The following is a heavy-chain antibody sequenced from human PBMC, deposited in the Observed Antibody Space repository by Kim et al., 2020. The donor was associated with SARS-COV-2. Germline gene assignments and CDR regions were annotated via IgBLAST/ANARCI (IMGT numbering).Heavy chain of an antibody. V-gene: IGHV4-4*02. Sequence: NYTPSLKSRVTISVDKSKNQFSLKLSSVTAADTAVYYCASGVGFGGVIFDYWGQGTLVTVSS. J-gene: IGHJ4*02. CDR3: ASGVGFGGVIFDY. D-gene: IGHD3-16*01.